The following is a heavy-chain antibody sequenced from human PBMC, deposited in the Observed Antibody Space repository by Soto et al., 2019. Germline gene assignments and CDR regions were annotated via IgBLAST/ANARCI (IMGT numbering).Heavy chain of an antibody. V-gene: IGHV3-7*01. CDR2: IKQDGSEK. D-gene: IGHD5-18*01. J-gene: IGHJ4*02. Sequence: EVQLVESGGGLVQPGGSLRLSCAASGLTFSIYWMSWVRQAPGKGLEWVANIKQDGSEKYYVDSVKGRFTISRDNAKNSLYLQMNSLRAEDTAVSYCTSPEGYSYGFDYWGQGTLVTVSS. CDR3: TSPEGYSYGFDY. CDR1: GLTFSIYW.